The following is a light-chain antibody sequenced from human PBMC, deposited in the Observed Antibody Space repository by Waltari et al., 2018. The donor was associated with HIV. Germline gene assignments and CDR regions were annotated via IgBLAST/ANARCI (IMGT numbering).Light chain of an antibody. CDR1: SSDVGGYNH. CDR3: SSYTSSSTLPSYV. Sequence: QSALTQPASVSGSPGQSTTISCPGTSSDVGGYNHVYWYQQPPGKAPKLMIYEVSNRPSGVSNRFSGSKSGNPASLTISGLQAEDEADYYCSSYTSSSTLPSYVFGTGTKVTVL. V-gene: IGLV2-14*01. CDR2: EVS. J-gene: IGLJ1*01.